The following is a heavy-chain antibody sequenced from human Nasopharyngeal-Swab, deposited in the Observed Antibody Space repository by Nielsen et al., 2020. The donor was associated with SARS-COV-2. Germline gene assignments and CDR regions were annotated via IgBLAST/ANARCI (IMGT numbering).Heavy chain of an antibody. CDR1: GFTFSSYW. CDR2: INSDGSST. CDR3: ARGANYYDSSGYHSDRYFDL. V-gene: IGHV3-74*01. Sequence: GGSLRLSCAASGFTFSSYWMHWVRQAPGKGLVWVSRINSDGSSTSYADYVKGRFTISRDNAKNTLYLQMNSLRAEDTAVYYCARGANYYDSSGYHSDRYFDLWGRGTLVTVSS. J-gene: IGHJ2*01. D-gene: IGHD3-22*01.